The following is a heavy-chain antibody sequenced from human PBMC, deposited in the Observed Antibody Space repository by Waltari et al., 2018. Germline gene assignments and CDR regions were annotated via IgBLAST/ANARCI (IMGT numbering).Heavy chain of an antibody. V-gene: IGHV3-7*01. CDR3: ARDQWFGFDI. Sequence: EVQLVESGGGLVQPGGSLRLSCAATGFTLSDYWMSWGRQAPGKGPEGLANIKKDGGEEYYVDSVRGRFTISRDNAKNSLYLQMNSLRPEDTAVYYCARDQWFGFDIWGQGTMVTVSS. CDR1: GFTLSDYW. CDR2: IKKDGGEE. D-gene: IGHD3-22*01. J-gene: IGHJ3*02.